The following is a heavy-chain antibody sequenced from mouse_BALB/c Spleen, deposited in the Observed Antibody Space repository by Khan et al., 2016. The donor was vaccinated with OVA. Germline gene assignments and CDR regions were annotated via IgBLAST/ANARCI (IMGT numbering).Heavy chain of an antibody. V-gene: IGHV5-6*01. D-gene: IGHD4-1*01. J-gene: IGHJ3*01. Sequence: EVELVESGGDLVKPGGSLKLSCAASGFTFSAYGMSWVRQTPDRRLEWVATISSGGDFTYYPDSVKGRFNISRDNAKNTLYLQMSSLKSEDTAMYYCTSHLTGSFAYWGQGTLVTVSA. CDR2: ISSGGDFT. CDR1: GFTFSAYG. CDR3: TSHLTGSFAY.